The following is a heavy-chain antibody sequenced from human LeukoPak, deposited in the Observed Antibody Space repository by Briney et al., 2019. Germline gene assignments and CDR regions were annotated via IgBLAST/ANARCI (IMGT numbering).Heavy chain of an antibody. Sequence: ASVKVSCKASGGTFSSYAISWVRQAPGQGLEWMGGIIPIFGTADYAQKFQGRVTITADESTSTAYMELSSLKSEDTAVYYCARHMTTVVSTMGYYYGMDVWGQGTTVTVSS. J-gene: IGHJ6*02. D-gene: IGHD4-23*01. CDR1: GGTFSSYA. CDR2: IIPIFGTA. V-gene: IGHV1-69*13. CDR3: ARHMTTVVSTMGYYYGMDV.